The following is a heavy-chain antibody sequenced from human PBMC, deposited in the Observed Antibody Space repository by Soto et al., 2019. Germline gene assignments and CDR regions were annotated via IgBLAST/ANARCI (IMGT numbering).Heavy chain of an antibody. CDR3: EIHRWELGPPDS. V-gene: IGHV3-30*04. D-gene: IGHD1-26*01. CDR2: ISNDGSKK. CDR1: GLTFSDYA. J-gene: IGHJ4*02. Sequence: VGSLRLSCAVSGLTFSDYAINWDRQAPGEGLEWVAVISNDGSKKFYIDSVKGRFTISRDNSRKTLYLQMNSLRAEDTALYYCEIHRWELGPPDSWGQGTLVTFS.